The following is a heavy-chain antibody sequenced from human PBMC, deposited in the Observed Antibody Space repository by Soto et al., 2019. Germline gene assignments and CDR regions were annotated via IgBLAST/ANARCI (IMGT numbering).Heavy chain of an antibody. V-gene: IGHV4-34*01. Sequence: QVQLQQWGAGLLKPSETLSLTSAVYGGSFSGYYWSWIRQPPGKGLEWIGEINHSGSTNYNPSLKSRVTISVDTSKNQFSLKLSSVTAADTAVYYCARGRALRSSTADYWGQGTLVTVSS. J-gene: IGHJ4*02. CDR1: GGSFSGYY. CDR3: ARGRALRSSTADY. CDR2: INHSGST. D-gene: IGHD2-2*01.